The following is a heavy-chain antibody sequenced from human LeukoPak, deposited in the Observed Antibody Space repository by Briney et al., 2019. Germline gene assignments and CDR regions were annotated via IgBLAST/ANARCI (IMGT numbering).Heavy chain of an antibody. CDR1: GFTFNSYG. J-gene: IGHJ1*01. Sequence: GGSLRLSCAASGFTFNSYGIHWVRQAPGKGLEWVAFIRYDGSSKYYVDSVKGRFTISRDNSKNTLYLQMNSLRPEDTAVYYCARGGKKALAGTRSPQYFQHWGQGTLVTVSS. CDR2: IRYDGSSK. D-gene: IGHD6-19*01. V-gene: IGHV3-30*02. CDR3: ARGGKKALAGTRSPQYFQH.